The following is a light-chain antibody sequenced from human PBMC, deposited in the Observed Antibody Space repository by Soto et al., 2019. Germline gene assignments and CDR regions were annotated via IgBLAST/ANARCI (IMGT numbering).Light chain of an antibody. CDR1: QSFTSF. J-gene: IGKJ2*01. CDR3: QQSSNWPPFT. Sequence: EIVLTQSPATLSLSPGERATLSCRASQSFTSFLAWYQQKPGQAPRLLIYDASNSATGIPARFSGSGSGTDFTITISSLEPEDFALYYCQQSSNWPPFTFGQGTKLEIK. V-gene: IGKV3-11*01. CDR2: DAS.